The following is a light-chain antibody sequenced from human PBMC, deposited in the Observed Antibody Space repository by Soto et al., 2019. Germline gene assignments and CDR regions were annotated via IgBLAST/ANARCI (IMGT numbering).Light chain of an antibody. CDR3: SSFTRSSTYV. J-gene: IGLJ1*01. CDR1: SSDVGAYNF. V-gene: IGLV2-14*01. Sequence: QSALTQPASVSGSPGQSITISCTGTSSDVGAYNFVSWYQQYPGKAPKVMIYEVNNRPSGVSNRFSGSKSGNTASLTISGLQAEDEVDYYCSSFTRSSTYVFGSGTKVTVL. CDR2: EVN.